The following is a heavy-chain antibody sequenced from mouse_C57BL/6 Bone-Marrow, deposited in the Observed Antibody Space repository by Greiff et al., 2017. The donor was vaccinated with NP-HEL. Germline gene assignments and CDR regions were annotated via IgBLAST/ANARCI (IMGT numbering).Heavy chain of an antibody. D-gene: IGHD2-3*01. CDR2: INTDRSTI. Sequence: EVHLVESGGGLVQPGGSLKLSCAASGIDFSRYWMSWVRRAPGKGLEWIGEINTDRSTINYAPSLKDKFIISRDNAKNTLYMQMSKVRSEDTAFYYCARRSGFYAFAYWGQGTLVTVSA. CDR3: ARRSGFYAFAY. J-gene: IGHJ3*01. V-gene: IGHV4-1*01. CDR1: GIDFSRYW.